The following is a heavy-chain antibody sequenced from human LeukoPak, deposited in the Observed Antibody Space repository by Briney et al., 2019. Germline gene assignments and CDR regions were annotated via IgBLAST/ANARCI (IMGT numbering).Heavy chain of an antibody. J-gene: IGHJ4*02. CDR3: AGDRPLSYSDSSGYRTYFDH. Sequence: GGAPALSWSGSGFTFRSYSMDLGRQAPGEGVEGVLYLRDTRCTIFYADSVKGRFSISRDNAKNSLSLQMNSLGAEDTAVYYCAGDRPLSYSDSSGYRTYFDHWGQGTLVTVSS. CDR2: LRDTRCTI. D-gene: IGHD3-22*01. CDR1: GFTFRSYS. V-gene: IGHV3-48*01.